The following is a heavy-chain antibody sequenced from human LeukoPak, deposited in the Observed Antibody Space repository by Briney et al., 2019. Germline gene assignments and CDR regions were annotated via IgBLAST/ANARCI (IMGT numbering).Heavy chain of an antibody. CDR2: ISYDGSNK. CDR3: AKDLEGYIVVVPAVAFDY. D-gene: IGHD2-2*01. J-gene: IGHJ4*02. Sequence: GGSLRLSCAASGFTFSSYGMHWVRQAPGKGLEWVAVISYDGSNKYYADSVKGRFTISRDNSENTLYLQMNSLRAEDTAVYYCAKDLEGYIVVVPAVAFDYWGQGTLVTVSS. CDR1: GFTFSSYG. V-gene: IGHV3-30*18.